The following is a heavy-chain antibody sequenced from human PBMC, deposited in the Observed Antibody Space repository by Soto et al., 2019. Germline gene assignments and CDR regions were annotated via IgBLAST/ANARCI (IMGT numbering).Heavy chain of an antibody. V-gene: IGHV4-31*03. J-gene: IGHJ3*02. CDR2: IYYSGST. CDR3: AREGYCSSTSCSQNAFDI. CDR1: GGSISSGGYY. Sequence: QVQLQESGPGLVKPSQTLSLTCTVSGGSISSGGYYWSWIRQHPGKVLEWIGYIYYSGSTYYNPSLKSRVTISVDTSKNQFSLKLSSVTAADTAVYYCAREGYCSSTSCSQNAFDIWGQGTMVTVSS. D-gene: IGHD2-2*01.